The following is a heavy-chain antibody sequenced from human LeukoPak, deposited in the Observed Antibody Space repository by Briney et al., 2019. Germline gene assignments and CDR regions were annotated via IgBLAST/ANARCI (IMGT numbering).Heavy chain of an antibody. CDR3: AKDMIVLGFASDFDY. Sequence: GGSLRLSCAASGFTFSPYTMSWVRQAPGKGLEWVSTIRNSGSGTYYADSVKGRFTISRDDSRNTLYLQMNSLRAEDTAVYYCAKDMIVLGFASDFDYWGQGTLVTVSS. V-gene: IGHV3-23*01. D-gene: IGHD3-22*01. J-gene: IGHJ4*02. CDR1: GFTFSPYT. CDR2: IRNSGSGT.